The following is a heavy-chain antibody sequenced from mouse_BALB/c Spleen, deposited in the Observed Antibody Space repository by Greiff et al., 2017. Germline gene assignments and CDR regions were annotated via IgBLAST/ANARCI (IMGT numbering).Heavy chain of an antibody. CDR1: GYTFSSYW. Sequence: QVQLQQSGAELMKPGASVKISCKATGYTFSSYWIEWVKQRPGHGLEWIGEILPGSGSTNYNEKFKGKATFTADTSSNTAYMQLSSLTSEDSAVYYCARGGFLYAMDYWGQGTSVTVSS. CDR3: ARGGFLYAMDY. CDR2: ILPGSGST. V-gene: IGHV1-9*01. J-gene: IGHJ4*01.